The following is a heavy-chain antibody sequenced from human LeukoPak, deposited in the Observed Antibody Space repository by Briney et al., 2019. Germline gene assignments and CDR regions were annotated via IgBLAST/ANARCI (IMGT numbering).Heavy chain of an antibody. Sequence: AESLSLTCAVYGGSFSSYYWTWIRQTPEKGLEWIGEMNPSGSHKFRPTLQSRVTISLDTSKNPFSLELSSVTAADTAVYYCARGRQDVTMVVVVMTAVSYYLDVWGKGTTVTVS. V-gene: IGHV4-34*01. J-gene: IGHJ6*03. D-gene: IGHD3-22*01. CDR3: ARGRQDVTMVVVVMTAVSYYLDV. CDR2: MNPSGSH. CDR1: GGSFSSYY.